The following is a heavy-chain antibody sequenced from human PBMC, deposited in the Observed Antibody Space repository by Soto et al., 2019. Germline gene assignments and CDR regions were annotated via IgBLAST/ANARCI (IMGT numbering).Heavy chain of an antibody. D-gene: IGHD2-8*02. CDR2: IYYSGST. CDR3: ARDKITGLFDY. CDR1: GGSIRSYY. J-gene: IGHJ4*02. V-gene: IGHV4-31*03. Sequence: SETLSLTCTVSGGSIRSYYWSWIRQHPGKGLEWIGYIYYSGSTYYNPSLKSRVTISVDTSKNQFSLKLSSVTAADTAVYYCARDKITGLFDYWGQGTLVTVSS.